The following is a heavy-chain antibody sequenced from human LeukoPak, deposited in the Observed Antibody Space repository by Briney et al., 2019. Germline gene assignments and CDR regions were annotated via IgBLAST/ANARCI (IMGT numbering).Heavy chain of an antibody. CDR1: GGSISSGGYY. J-gene: IGHJ4*02. D-gene: IGHD6-19*01. V-gene: IGHV4-31*03. CDR3: ARASSGWYYFDY. CDR2: IYYSGST. Sequence: SEPLSLTCTVSGGSISSGGYYWSWIRQHPGKGLEWIGYIYYSGSTYYNPSLKSRVTISVDTSKNQFSLKLSSVTAADTAVYYCARASSGWYYFDYWGQGTLVTVSS.